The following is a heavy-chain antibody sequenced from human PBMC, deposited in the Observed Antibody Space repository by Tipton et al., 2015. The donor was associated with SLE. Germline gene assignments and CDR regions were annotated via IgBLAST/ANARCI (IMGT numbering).Heavy chain of an antibody. CDR1: GGSFSGYY. V-gene: IGHV4-34*01. CDR2: INHSGST. Sequence: GSLRLSCAVYGGSFSGYYWSWIRQPPGKGLEWIGEINHSGSTNYNPSLKSRVTISVDTSKNQFSLKLSSVAAADTAVYYCARWMWQRDYWGQGTLVTVSS. D-gene: IGHD2-2*03. J-gene: IGHJ4*02. CDR3: ARWMWQRDY.